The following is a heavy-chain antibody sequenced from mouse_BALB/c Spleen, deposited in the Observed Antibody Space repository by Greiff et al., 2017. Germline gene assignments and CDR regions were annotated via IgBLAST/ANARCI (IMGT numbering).Heavy chain of an antibody. Sequence: EVQGVESGGGLVQPGGSLRLSCATSGFTFTDYYMSWVRQPPGKALEWLGFIRNKANGYTTEYSASVKGRFTISRDNSQSILYLQMNTLRAEDSATYYCARGGEMPRNRYDAAYWGQGTLVTVSA. D-gene: IGHD2-14*01. CDR2: IRNKANGYTT. V-gene: IGHV7-3*02. CDR1: GFTFTDYY. J-gene: IGHJ3*01. CDR3: ARGGEMPRNRYDAAY.